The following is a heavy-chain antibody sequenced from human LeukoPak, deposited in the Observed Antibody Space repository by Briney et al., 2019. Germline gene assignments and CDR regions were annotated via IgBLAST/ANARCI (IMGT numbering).Heavy chain of an antibody. Sequence: PGGSLRLSCAASGFTFSTYSMNWVRQAPGKGLEWVSSISSNNRYIYYADSVKGRFTISRDNAKNSLFLQMNSLRAEDTAVFYCARVRGSYQEFDYWGQGTLVTVSS. CDR3: ARVRGSYQEFDY. CDR1: GFTFSTYS. D-gene: IGHD1-26*01. J-gene: IGHJ4*02. V-gene: IGHV3-21*01. CDR2: ISSNNRYI.